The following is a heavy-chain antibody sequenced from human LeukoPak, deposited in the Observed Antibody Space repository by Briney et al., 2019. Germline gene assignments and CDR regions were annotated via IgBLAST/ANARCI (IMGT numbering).Heavy chain of an antibody. CDR2: ISGSGGST. V-gene: IGHV3-23*01. CDR3: ARGVTYFDY. Sequence: GGSLRLSCAASGFTFSSYAMSSVRQAPGKGLEWVSAISGSGGSTYYADSVKGRFTISRDNAKNSLYLQMNSLRDEDTAVYYCARGVTYFDYWGQGTLVTVSS. J-gene: IGHJ4*02. D-gene: IGHD2-21*02. CDR1: GFTFSSYA.